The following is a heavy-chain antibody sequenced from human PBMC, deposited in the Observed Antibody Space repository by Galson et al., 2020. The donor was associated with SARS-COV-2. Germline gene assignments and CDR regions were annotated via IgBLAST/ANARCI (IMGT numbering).Heavy chain of an antibody. J-gene: IGHJ4*02. D-gene: IGHD6-19*01. CDR3: AAGPVAGTGE. Sequence: SETLSITCAVSGGSISGTDHYWSWIRQPAGKGLEWIGRIHSSGFTYYNPSLKSRVAISVDTSKNQFSLKVTSVTAADTAVYFCAAGPVAGTGEWGQGALVTVSS. V-gene: IGHV4-61*02. CDR1: GGSISGTDHY. CDR2: IHSSGFT.